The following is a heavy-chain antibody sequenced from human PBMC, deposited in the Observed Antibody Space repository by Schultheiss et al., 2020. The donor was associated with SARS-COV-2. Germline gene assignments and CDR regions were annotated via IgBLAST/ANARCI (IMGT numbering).Heavy chain of an antibody. D-gene: IGHD2-2*01. V-gene: IGHV3-53*04. CDR2: IYSAGST. CDR3: SSSEVVPAATIDPAEYFQH. CDR1: GFTVSSNY. Sequence: GGSLRLSCAASGFTVSSNYMNWVRQAPGKGLEWVSVIYSAGSTYYADSVKSRFTISRHNSKNTKYLQMNSLIAEDTAVYYCSSSEVVPAATIDPAEYFQHWGQGTLVTVSS. J-gene: IGHJ1*01.